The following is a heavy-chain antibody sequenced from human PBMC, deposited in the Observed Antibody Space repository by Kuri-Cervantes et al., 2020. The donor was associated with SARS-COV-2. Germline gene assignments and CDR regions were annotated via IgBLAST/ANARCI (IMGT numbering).Heavy chain of an antibody. J-gene: IGHJ6*03. CDR1: GFTVSSYS. CDR3: ARDRRYYDFWSGYGNTGDLYYYYYYMDV. Sequence: GESLKIPCAASGFTVSSYSMNWVRQAPGKGLEWVSSISSSSSYIYYADSVKGRFTISRDNSKNTLYLQMNSLRAEDTAVYYCARDRRYYDFWSGYGNTGDLYYYYYYMDVWGKGTTVTVSS. CDR2: ISSSSSYI. D-gene: IGHD3-3*01. V-gene: IGHV3-21*01.